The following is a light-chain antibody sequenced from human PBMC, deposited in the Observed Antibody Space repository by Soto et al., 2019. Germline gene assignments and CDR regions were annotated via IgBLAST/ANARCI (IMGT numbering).Light chain of an antibody. CDR1: RTIIGN. V-gene: IGKV3D-15*01. CDR2: GAS. J-gene: IGKJ5*01. CDR3: QQYHNWPIT. Sequence: TQWLGTLSLSAGEGASVACGGSRTIIGNYLAWYQQKPGQAPRLLIYGASNRATGVPDRFSGSGSGTEFTLTIRSLQSEDFAVYYCQQYHNWPITFGQGTRLEIK.